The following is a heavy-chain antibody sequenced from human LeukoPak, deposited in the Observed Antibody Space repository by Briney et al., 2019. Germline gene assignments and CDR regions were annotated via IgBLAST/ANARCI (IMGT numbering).Heavy chain of an antibody. CDR1: GFTFSYFS. Sequence: TGGSLRLSCAASGFTFSYFSLNWVRQAPGKGLEWVANINQDGSEKYYVDSVEGRFTISRDSVKNSLYLQMTSVRADDTAMYYCVRDDYDFWSGYQRYFEFWGQGTLVTVSS. CDR3: VRDDYDFWSGYQRYFEF. V-gene: IGHV3-7*01. CDR2: INQDGSEK. D-gene: IGHD3-3*01. J-gene: IGHJ4*02.